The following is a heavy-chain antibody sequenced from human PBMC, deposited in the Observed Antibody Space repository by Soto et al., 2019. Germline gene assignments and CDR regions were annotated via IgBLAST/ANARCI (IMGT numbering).Heavy chain of an antibody. J-gene: IGHJ4*02. V-gene: IGHV3-30*03. Sequence: GSLRLSCAASGFTFSSYGMHWVRQAPGKGLEWVAVISYDGSNKYHADSVKGRFTISRDNSKNTLYLQMNSLRAEDTAVYYCASGYYFDYWGQGTLVTVSS. CDR3: ASGYYFDY. CDR2: ISYDGSNK. CDR1: GFTFSSYG.